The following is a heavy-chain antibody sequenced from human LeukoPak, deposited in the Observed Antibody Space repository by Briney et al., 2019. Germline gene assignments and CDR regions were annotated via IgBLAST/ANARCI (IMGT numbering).Heavy chain of an antibody. CDR2: IYYSGST. J-gene: IGHJ2*01. CDR1: GGSIRNYY. CDR3: ARVYYGSSYDYWYFDL. V-gene: IGHV4-59*01. Sequence: TSETLSLTCTVSGGSIRNYYWSWIRQPPGKGLEWIGYIYYSGSTNYNPSLKSRVTISVDTSKNQFSLKLSSVTAADTAVYYCARVYYGSSYDYWYFDLWGRGTLVTVSS. D-gene: IGHD6-13*01.